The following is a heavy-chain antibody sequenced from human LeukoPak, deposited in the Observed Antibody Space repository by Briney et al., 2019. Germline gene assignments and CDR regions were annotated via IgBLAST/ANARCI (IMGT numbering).Heavy chain of an antibody. CDR3: AQGDDILTGYPMGYFDY. V-gene: IGHV3-30*18. Sequence: GGSLRLSCAASGFTFSSYGMHWVRQAPGKGLEWVAVISNDGSNKYYADSVKGRFTISRDNSKNTLYLQMNSLRAEDTAVYYCAQGDDILTGYPMGYFDYWGQGTLVTVSS. CDR1: GFTFSSYG. J-gene: IGHJ4*02. D-gene: IGHD3-9*01. CDR2: ISNDGSNK.